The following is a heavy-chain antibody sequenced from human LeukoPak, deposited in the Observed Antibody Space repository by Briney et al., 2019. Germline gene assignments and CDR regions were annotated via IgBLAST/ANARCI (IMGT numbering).Heavy chain of an antibody. Sequence: PGGSLRLSCAASGFTFSSYAMSWVRQAPGKGLEWVSAISGSGGSTYYADSVRGRFTISRDNSKNTAYLQMNSLKTEDTAVYYCTIIDSEVRIDTHYDSSYPPYGGQGTLVTVSS. J-gene: IGHJ4*02. D-gene: IGHD3-22*01. CDR2: ISGSGGST. V-gene: IGHV3-23*01. CDR3: TIIDSEVRIDTHYDSSYPPY. CDR1: GFTFSSYA.